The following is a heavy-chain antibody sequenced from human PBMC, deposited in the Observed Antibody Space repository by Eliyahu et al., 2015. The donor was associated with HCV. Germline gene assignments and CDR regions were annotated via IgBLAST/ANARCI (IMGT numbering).Heavy chain of an antibody. CDR3: AREGLYSSGAEKSN. D-gene: IGHD6-19*01. CDR2: INPSSGGT. Sequence: QVQLVQSGAEVKKPGASVKVSCKASGYTFXGYYMHWVRQAPGQGLEWMGWINPSSGGTNYAQKFQGRVTMTRDTSISTAYMELSRLRSDDTAVYYCAREGLYSSGAEKSNWGQGTLVTVSS. CDR1: GYTFXGYY. J-gene: IGHJ4*02. V-gene: IGHV1-2*02.